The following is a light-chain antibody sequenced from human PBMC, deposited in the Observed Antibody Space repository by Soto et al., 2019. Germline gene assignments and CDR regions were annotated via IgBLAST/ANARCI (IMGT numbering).Light chain of an antibody. J-gene: IGKJ2*01. Sequence: EIVLTQSPGTLSLSPGERATLSCRASQSVSSSYLAWYQQKPGQAPRLLIYGASSRATGIPDRFSGSGSGTDFTLTISRLEPEDFAVYYCKQYGSSPTYTFGQRTKLEIK. CDR1: QSVSSSY. CDR2: GAS. CDR3: KQYGSSPTYT. V-gene: IGKV3-20*01.